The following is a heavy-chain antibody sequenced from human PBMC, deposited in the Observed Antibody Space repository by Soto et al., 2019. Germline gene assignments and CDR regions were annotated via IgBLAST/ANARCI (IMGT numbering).Heavy chain of an antibody. Sequence: GGSLRLSCAASGFTFSSYSMNWVRQAPGKGLEWVSSISSSSSYIYYADSVKGRFTISRGNAKNSLYLQMNSLRAEDTAVYYCARHLTDYYDFWSGYFNYYMDVWGKGTTVTVSS. V-gene: IGHV3-21*01. D-gene: IGHD3-3*01. J-gene: IGHJ6*03. CDR2: ISSSSSYI. CDR1: GFTFSSYS. CDR3: ARHLTDYYDFWSGYFNYYMDV.